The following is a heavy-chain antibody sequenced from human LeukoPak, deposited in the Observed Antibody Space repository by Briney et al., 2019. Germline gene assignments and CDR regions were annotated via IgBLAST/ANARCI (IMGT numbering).Heavy chain of an antibody. CDR2: ISSSSSYI. CDR3: ARDRREGYSCAPGYFDY. CDR1: GFTFSSYS. Sequence: GGSLRLSCAASGFTFSSYSMNWVCQAPGKGLEWVSPISSSSSYIYYADSVKGRFTISRDNAKNSLYLQMNSLRAEDTAVYYCARDRREGYSCAPGYFDYWGREPWSPSPQ. V-gene: IGHV3-21*01. J-gene: IGHJ4*02. D-gene: IGHD5-18*01.